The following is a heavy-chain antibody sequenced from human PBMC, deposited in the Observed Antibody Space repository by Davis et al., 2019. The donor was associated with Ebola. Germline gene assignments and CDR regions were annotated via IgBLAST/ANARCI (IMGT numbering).Heavy chain of an antibody. CDR2: ITAYNGNT. CDR3: ATLLPKDN. CDR1: GYTFTSYG. Sequence: ASVKVSCKASGYTFTSYGLSWVRQAPGQGLEWMGWITAYNGNTNYAQKFQGRVTITADKSTSTAYMELSSLRSEDTAVYYCATLLPKDNWGQGTLVTVSS. J-gene: IGHJ4*02. D-gene: IGHD2-15*01. V-gene: IGHV1-18*01.